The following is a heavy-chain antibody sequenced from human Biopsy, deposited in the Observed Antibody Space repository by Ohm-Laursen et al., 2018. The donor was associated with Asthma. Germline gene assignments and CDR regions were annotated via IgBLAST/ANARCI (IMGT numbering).Heavy chain of an antibody. J-gene: IGHJ4*02. D-gene: IGHD2-15*01. CDR3: AGFCSGGNCPDH. Sequence: SQTLSLTCTVSGVSIRSHYWTWIRQPPGKGLEWIGNIHYSGSTYSNPSLKSRVTISVDTSKKQISLRLSSVIAADTAVYYCAGFCSGGNCPDHWGQGTLVTVSS. CDR2: IHYSGST. V-gene: IGHV4-59*11. CDR1: GVSIRSHY.